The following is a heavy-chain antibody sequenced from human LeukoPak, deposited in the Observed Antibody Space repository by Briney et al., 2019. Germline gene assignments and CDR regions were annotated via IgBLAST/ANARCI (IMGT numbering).Heavy chain of an antibody. J-gene: IGHJ4*02. D-gene: IGHD3-9*01. CDR2: IYYSGST. CDR1: GGSVSSGSYY. CDR3: ARDSLTGYYALDY. V-gene: IGHV4-61*01. Sequence: PSETLSLTCTVSGGSVSSGSYYWSWIRQRPGKGLEWIGYIYYSGSTNYNPSLKSRVTISVDTSKNQFSLKLSSVTAADTAVYYCARDSLTGYYALDYWGQGTLVTVSS.